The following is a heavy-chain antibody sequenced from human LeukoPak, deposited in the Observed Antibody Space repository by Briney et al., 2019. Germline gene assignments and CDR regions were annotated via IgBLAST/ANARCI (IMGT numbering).Heavy chain of an antibody. D-gene: IGHD1-26*01. J-gene: IGHJ3*02. CDR3: ARDLSSGSYAFDI. CDR1: GGTFSSYA. Sequence: ASVKVSCKASGGTFSSYAISWVRQAPGQGLEWMGGIIPIFGTANYAQKFQGRVTITADESTSTAHMELSSLRSEDTAVYYCARDLSSGSYAFDIWGQGTMVTVSS. V-gene: IGHV1-69*13. CDR2: IIPIFGTA.